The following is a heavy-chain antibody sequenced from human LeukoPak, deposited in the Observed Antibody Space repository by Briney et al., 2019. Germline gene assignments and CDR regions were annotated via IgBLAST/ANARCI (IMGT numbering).Heavy chain of an antibody. J-gene: IGHJ1*01. CDR3: ARTSRTGEPGYFQH. CDR1: GGSISSGDYY. D-gene: IGHD2-8*02. CDR2: IYYSGST. Sequence: PSQTLSLTCTVSGGSISSGDYYWSWIRQPPGKGLEWIGYIYYSGSTYYNPSLKSRVTISVDTSENQFSLRLSSVTAADTAVYYCARTSRTGEPGYFQHWGQGTLVTVSS. V-gene: IGHV4-30-4*01.